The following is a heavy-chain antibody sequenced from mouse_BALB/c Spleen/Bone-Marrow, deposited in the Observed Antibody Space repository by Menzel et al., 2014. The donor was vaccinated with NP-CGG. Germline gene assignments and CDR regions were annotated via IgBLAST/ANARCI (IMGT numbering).Heavy chain of an antibody. V-gene: IGHV10-1*02. J-gene: IGHJ3*01. CDR2: IRSKSNNYAT. CDR1: GFTFNTYA. Sequence: EVQVVESGGGLVQPKGSLELSCAASGFTFNTYAMNWVRQAPGKGLEWVARIRSKSNNYATYYADSVKDKFTISRDDSQSMLYLQMNNLKTEDTAMYYCVSHGSWFAYWGQGTLVTVSA. CDR3: VSHGSWFAY.